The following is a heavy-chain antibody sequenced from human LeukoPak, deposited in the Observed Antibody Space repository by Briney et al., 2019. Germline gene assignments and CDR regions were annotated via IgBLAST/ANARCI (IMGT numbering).Heavy chain of an antibody. V-gene: IGHV1-24*01. J-gene: IGHJ4*02. CDR3: ATSPGPGELFVY. CDR1: GYTLTELS. CDR2: FDPEDGET. D-gene: IGHD3-10*01. Sequence: ASVKVSCKVSGYTLTELSMHWVRQAPGKGLEWMGGFDPEDGETIYAQKFQGRVTMTEDTSTDTAYMELSSLRFEDTAVYYCATSPGPGELFVYWGQGTLVTVSS.